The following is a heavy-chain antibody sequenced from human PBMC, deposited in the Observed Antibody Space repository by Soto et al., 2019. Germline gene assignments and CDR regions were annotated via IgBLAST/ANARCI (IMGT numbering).Heavy chain of an antibody. CDR2: IIPIFGTA. Sequence: ASVKVSCKASGGTFSSYAISWVRQAPGQGLEWMGGIIPIFGTANYAQKFQGRVTITADESTSTAYMELSSLRSEDTAVYYCARDSRFGGNVPVVFDYWGQGTLVTVSS. CDR3: ARDSRFGGNVPVVFDY. J-gene: IGHJ4*02. CDR1: GGTFSSYA. V-gene: IGHV1-69*13. D-gene: IGHD2-15*01.